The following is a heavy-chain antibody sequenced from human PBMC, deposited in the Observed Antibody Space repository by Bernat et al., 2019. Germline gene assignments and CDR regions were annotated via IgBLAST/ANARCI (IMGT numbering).Heavy chain of an antibody. V-gene: IGHV3-7*03. CDR3: AREEGYCSGGSCYFWFDP. J-gene: IGHJ5*02. CDR1: GITFSRFW. D-gene: IGHD2-15*01. Sequence: VYLVESGGGVVQPGRSLRLSCAASGITFSRFWMTWVRQAPGKGLEWVANIKEDGSEKNYVDSVKGRFTISRDNANNSLSLQMNSLRPEDTAVYYCAREEGYCSGGSCYFWFDPWGQGTLVTVSS. CDR2: IKEDGSEK.